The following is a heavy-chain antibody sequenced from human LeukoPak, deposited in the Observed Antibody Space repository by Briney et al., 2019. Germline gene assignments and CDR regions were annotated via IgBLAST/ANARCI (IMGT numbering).Heavy chain of an antibody. Sequence: GGSLRLSCAASGFTFSSYWMSWVRQAPGKGLEWVANIKQDGSERYYVDSVKGRSTISRDNAKNSLYLQMNSLRVEDTAVFYCARDQYDTWSRRGNFDSWGQGTLVIVSS. CDR3: ARDQYDTWSRRGNFDS. CDR2: IKQDGSER. CDR1: GFTFSSYW. V-gene: IGHV3-7*03. J-gene: IGHJ4*02. D-gene: IGHD3-3*01.